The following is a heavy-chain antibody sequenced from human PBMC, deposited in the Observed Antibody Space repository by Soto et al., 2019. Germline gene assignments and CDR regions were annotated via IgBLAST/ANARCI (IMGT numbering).Heavy chain of an antibody. CDR3: ARPEYSSSSYGMDV. D-gene: IGHD6-6*01. CDR1: GFTVSSKY. Sequence: GGSLRLSCAASGFTVSSKYMTWVRQAPGKGLEWVSLIQSGGTTYYADSVKGRFTISRDTSENTLYLQMNSLRDEDTAVYYCARPEYSSSSYGMDVWGQGTTVTVSS. CDR2: IQSGGTT. V-gene: IGHV3-66*01. J-gene: IGHJ6*02.